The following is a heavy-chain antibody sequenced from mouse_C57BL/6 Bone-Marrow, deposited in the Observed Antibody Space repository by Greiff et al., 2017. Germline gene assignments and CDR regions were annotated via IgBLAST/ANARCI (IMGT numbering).Heavy chain of an antibody. Sequence: DVQLQESGAELVRPGASVKLSCTASGFNIKDDYMHWVKQRPEQGLEWIGWIDPENGDTEYASKFQGKATITAATSSNTAYLQLSSLTAEDTAVYYCILCLSYWGQGTLVTVSA. CDR1: GFNIKDDY. J-gene: IGHJ3*01. CDR2: IDPENGDT. V-gene: IGHV14-4*01. CDR3: ILCLSY. D-gene: IGHD2-2*01.